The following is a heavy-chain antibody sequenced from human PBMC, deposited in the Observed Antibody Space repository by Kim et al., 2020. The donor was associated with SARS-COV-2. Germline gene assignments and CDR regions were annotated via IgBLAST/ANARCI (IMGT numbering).Heavy chain of an antibody. V-gene: IGHV3-30*01. J-gene: IGHJ4*02. CDR3: GREYGSGSDSVGPFDY. D-gene: IGHD3-10*01. Sequence: VEGRFTISRDNTANTLYLQMKSLRDEDTAVYYCGREYGSGSDSVGPFDYWGQGTLVTVSS.